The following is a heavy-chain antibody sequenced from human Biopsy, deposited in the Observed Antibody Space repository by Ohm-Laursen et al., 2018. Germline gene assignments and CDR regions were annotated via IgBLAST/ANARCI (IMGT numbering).Heavy chain of an antibody. V-gene: IGHV3-23*01. D-gene: IGHD4-17*01. CDR1: GFIFNNYD. CDR3: TFRDGDSPL. CDR2: IRGSSLTT. Sequence: SLRLSCAASGFIFNNYDMNWVCQALGKGLEWVSAIRGSSLTTFYTDSVKGLFIISKDYSKTTLPLQMNSLKAKETAIYYCTFRDGDSPLWGQGTMVTVSS. J-gene: IGHJ3*01.